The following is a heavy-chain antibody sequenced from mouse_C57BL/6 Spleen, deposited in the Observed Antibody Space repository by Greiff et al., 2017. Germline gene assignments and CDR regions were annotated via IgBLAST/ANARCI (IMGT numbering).Heavy chain of an antibody. J-gene: IGHJ4*01. D-gene: IGHD1-1*01. Sequence: QVHVKQSGAELAKPGASVKLSCKASGYTFTSYWMHWVKQRPGQGLEWIGYINPSSGYTKYNQKFKDKATLTADKSSSTAYMQLSSLTYEDSAVYYCARSAYVYAMDYWGQGTSVTVSS. CDR2: INPSSGYT. CDR1: GYTFTSYW. V-gene: IGHV1-7*01. CDR3: ARSAYVYAMDY.